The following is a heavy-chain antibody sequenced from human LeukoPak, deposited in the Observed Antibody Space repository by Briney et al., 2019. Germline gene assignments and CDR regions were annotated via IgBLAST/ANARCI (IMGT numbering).Heavy chain of an antibody. V-gene: IGHV3-23*01. J-gene: IGHJ1*01. D-gene: IGHD3-10*01. Sequence: PGGSLRLSCAASGFTFSSFAMSWVRQAPGQGLEWVSAMSGSGGMTYSADSVKGRFTISRDNSKDTLYMQMNSLTVEDTAVYYCARGFVGAEEVQHWGQGTLVTVSS. CDR1: GFTFSSFA. CDR3: ARGFVGAEEVQH. CDR2: MSGSGGMT.